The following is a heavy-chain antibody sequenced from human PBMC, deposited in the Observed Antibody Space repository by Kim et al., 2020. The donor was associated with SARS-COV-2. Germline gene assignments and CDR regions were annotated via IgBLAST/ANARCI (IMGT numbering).Heavy chain of an antibody. V-gene: IGHV3-30*04. Sequence: GGSLRLSCAASGFTFSSYAMHWVRQAPGKGLEWVAVISYDGSNKYYADSVKGRFTISRDNSKNTLYLQMNSLRAEDTAVYYCARDLESTVTPDYWGQGTLVTVSS. D-gene: IGHD4-17*01. J-gene: IGHJ4*02. CDR3: ARDLESTVTPDY. CDR2: ISYDGSNK. CDR1: GFTFSSYA.